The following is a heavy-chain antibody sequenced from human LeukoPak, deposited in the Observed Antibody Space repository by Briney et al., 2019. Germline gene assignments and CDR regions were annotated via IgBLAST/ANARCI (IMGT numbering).Heavy chain of an antibody. CDR1: GGSFSGYY. CDR2: INHSGST. CDR3: ASVPTARHYFDN. Sequence: SETLSLTCAVYGGSFSGYYWSWIRQPPGKGLEWIGEINHSGSTYYNPSLKSRVTISVDTSKNQFSLKLSSVTAADSAVYYCASVPTARHYFDNWGQGTLVTVSS. J-gene: IGHJ4*02. D-gene: IGHD6-6*01. V-gene: IGHV4-34*01.